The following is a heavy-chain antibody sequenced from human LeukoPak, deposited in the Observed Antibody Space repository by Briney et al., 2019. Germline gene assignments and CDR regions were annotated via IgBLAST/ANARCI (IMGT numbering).Heavy chain of an antibody. J-gene: IGHJ3*02. CDR3: AKDRDYCSGGSCYPDAFDI. CDR1: GGTFSSYA. Sequence: SVKVSCKASGGTFSSYAISWVRQAPGQGLEWMGGIIPIFGTADYAQKFQGRVTITADESTSTAYMELSSLRSEDTAVYYCAKDRDYCSGGSCYPDAFDIWGQGTMVTVSS. D-gene: IGHD2-15*01. CDR2: IIPIFGTA. V-gene: IGHV1-69*01.